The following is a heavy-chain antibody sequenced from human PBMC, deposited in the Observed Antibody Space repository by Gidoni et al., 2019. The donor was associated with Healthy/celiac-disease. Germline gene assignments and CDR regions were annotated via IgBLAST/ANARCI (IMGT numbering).Heavy chain of an antibody. D-gene: IGHD5-18*01. Sequence: QVTLKESGPVLVKPTETLTLTCTVSGFSLSNARMGVSWIRQPPGKALEWLAHIFSNDEKSYSTSLKSRLTISKDTSKSQVVLTMTNMDPVDTATYYCARIHQQLWDRDFDYWGQGTLVTVSS. V-gene: IGHV2-26*01. J-gene: IGHJ4*02. CDR2: IFSNDEK. CDR3: ARIHQQLWDRDFDY. CDR1: GFSLSNARMG.